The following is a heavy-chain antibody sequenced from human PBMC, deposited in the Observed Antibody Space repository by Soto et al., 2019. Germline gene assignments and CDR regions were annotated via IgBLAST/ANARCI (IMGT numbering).Heavy chain of an antibody. D-gene: IGHD3-22*01. V-gene: IGHV1-69*02. CDR2: IIPILGIA. CDR3: AITYYYDSSGYRAGYYFDY. J-gene: IGHJ4*02. CDR1: GGTFSSYT. Sequence: QVQLVQSGAEVKKPGSSVKVSCKASGGTFSSYTISWVRQAPGQGLEWMGRIIPILGIANYAQKFQGRVTITADKXXSXAXXELSSLRSEDTAVYYCAITYYYDSSGYRAGYYFDYWGQGTLVTVSS.